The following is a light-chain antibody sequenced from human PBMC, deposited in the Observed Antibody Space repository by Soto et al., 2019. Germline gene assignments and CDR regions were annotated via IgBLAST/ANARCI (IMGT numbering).Light chain of an antibody. J-gene: IGKJ4*01. CDR3: QQYHNLPLT. V-gene: IGKV1-33*01. CDR2: DAS. Sequence: DIQMTQSPSSLSASEGDRVTITCQASQDISNYLNWYQQKPGKAPKLLIYDASTLETGVPSRFSGSGSGTDFTFTISSLQPEDVATCYCQQYHNLPLTFGGGTKVEIK. CDR1: QDISNY.